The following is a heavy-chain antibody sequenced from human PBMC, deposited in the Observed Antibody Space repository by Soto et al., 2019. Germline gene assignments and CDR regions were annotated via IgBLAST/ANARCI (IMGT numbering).Heavy chain of an antibody. V-gene: IGHV4-4*07. CDR2: IYTSGST. J-gene: IGHJ6*02. D-gene: IGHD2-2*02. CDR3: ARDAYCSSTSCYKAYYYYYGMDV. CDR1: GGSISSYY. Sequence: QVQLQESGPGLVKPSETLSLTCTVSGGSISSYYWSWIRQPAGKGLEWIGRIYTSGSTNYNPSLKSRVTMSVDTSKNQFSLKLSSVTAADTAVYYCARDAYCSSTSCYKAYYYYYGMDVWGQGTTVTVSS.